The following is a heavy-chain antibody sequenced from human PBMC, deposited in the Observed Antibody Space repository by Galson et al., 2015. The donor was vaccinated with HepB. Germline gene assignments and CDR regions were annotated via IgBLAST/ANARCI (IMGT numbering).Heavy chain of an antibody. CDR3: AREGSPGAFDI. V-gene: IGHV3-30-3*01. CDR2: ISYDGSNK. CDR1: GFTFTSYA. Sequence: SLRLSCAASGFTFTSYAMHWVRQAPGKGLEWVAVISYDGSNKYYADSVKGRFTISRDNSKNTLYPQMNSLRAEDTAVYYCAREGSPGAFDIWGQGTMVTVSS. J-gene: IGHJ3*02. D-gene: IGHD2-15*01.